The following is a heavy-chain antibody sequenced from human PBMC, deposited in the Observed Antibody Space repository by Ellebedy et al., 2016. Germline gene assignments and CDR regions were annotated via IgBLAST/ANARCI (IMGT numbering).Heavy chain of an antibody. J-gene: IGHJ4*02. Sequence: GGSLRLSCAASGFTFSNYNMNWVRQAPGKGLEWVSYISSGSRSIYYADSVKGRFTISRDNAKNSLYLQMNSLRAEDTAVYYCARGLYLGQWLVSWGQGTLVTVSS. CDR2: ISSGSRSI. CDR3: ARGLYLGQWLVS. V-gene: IGHV3-48*01. D-gene: IGHD6-19*01. CDR1: GFTFSNYN.